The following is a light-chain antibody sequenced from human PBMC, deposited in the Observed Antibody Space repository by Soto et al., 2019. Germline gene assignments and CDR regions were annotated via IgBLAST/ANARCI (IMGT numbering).Light chain of an antibody. CDR3: QSYDSSLTGSYF. V-gene: IGLV1-40*01. Sequence: QSVLTQPPSVSGAPGQRVTISCTGKSSNIGAGYDVHWYQQLPGTAPRLLIYGNSNRPSGVPDRFSGSKSGTSASLAITGLQAEDEADYYCQSYDSSLTGSYFSGTGTKLTVL. J-gene: IGLJ1*01. CDR2: GNS. CDR1: SSNIGAGYD.